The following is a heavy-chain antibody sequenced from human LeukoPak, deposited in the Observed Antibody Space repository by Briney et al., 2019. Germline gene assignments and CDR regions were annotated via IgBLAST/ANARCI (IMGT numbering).Heavy chain of an antibody. V-gene: IGHV1-8*01. D-gene: IGHD3-3*01. J-gene: IGHJ4*02. CDR3: ARGRGLRFLECLLSSPFDY. Sequence: GASVKVSCKASGYTFTSYDINWVRQATGQGLEWMGWMNPNSGNTGYAQKFQGRVTMTRNTSISTAYMELSSLRSEDTAVYYCARGRGLRFLECLLSSPFDYWGQGTLVTVSS. CDR2: MNPNSGNT. CDR1: GYTFTSYD.